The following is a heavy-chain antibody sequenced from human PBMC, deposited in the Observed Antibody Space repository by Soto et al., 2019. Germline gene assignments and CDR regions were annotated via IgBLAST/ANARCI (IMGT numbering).Heavy chain of an antibody. CDR3: AKDVLRFLEWLAFYGMDV. Sequence: GGSLRLSCAASGFTFSSYGMHWVRQAPGKGLEWVAVISYDGSNKYYAYSVKGRFTISRDNSKNTLYLQMNSLRAEDTAVYYCAKDVLRFLEWLAFYGMDVWGQGTTVTVSS. CDR1: GFTFSSYG. CDR2: ISYDGSNK. J-gene: IGHJ6*02. V-gene: IGHV3-30*18. D-gene: IGHD3-3*01.